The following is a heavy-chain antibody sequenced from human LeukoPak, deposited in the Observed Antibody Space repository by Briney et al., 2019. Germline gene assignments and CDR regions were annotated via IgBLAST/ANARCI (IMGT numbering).Heavy chain of an antibody. V-gene: IGHV1-3*04. J-gene: IGHJ4*02. CDR2: INTGNGNT. CDR3: ARGDDPDY. Sequence: ASVKVSCKASGYTFTSYAMHWVRQAPGQRLEWMGWINTGNGNTKYSQKFQGRVTIARDKSASTVHMELSSLRSEDTAVYYCARGDDPDYWGQGTLVTVSS. D-gene: IGHD5-24*01. CDR1: GYTFTSYA.